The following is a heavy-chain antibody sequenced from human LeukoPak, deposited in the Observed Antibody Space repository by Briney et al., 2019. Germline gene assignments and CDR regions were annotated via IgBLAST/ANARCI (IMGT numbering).Heavy chain of an antibody. CDR1: GFTFDDYA. CDR2: ITGSGGST. V-gene: IGHV3-23*01. CDR3: ARVNSHKGDCYPG. Sequence: PGGSLRLSCAASGFTFDDYAMHWVRQAPGKGLEWVSAITGSGGSTYYADSVKGRFTISRDNAKNTLYLQMNSLRAEDTAVYYCARVNSHKGDCYPGWGQGTLVTVSS. D-gene: IGHD2-21*02. J-gene: IGHJ4*02.